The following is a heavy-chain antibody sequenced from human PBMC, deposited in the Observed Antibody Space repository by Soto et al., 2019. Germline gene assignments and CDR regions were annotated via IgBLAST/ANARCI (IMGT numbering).Heavy chain of an antibody. D-gene: IGHD2-21*02. J-gene: IGHJ3*02. CDR1: GFTFSDSW. Sequence: EVQLVESVGGLVQPGGSLRLSCVASGFTFSDSWMHWVRQAPGKGLMWVSRISFDGTATTSADSVRGRFIISRDNAKNTLFLQMHPLRADDTAMYYCVRDRRLRGQPFDIWGQGTLVTVSS. V-gene: IGHV3-74*03. CDR2: ISFDGTAT. CDR3: VRDRRLRGQPFDI.